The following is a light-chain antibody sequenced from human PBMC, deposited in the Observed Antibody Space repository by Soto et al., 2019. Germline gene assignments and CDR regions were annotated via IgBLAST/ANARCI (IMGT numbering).Light chain of an antibody. V-gene: IGKV3-20*01. CDR1: QSVSSSY. CDR3: QQYGSSPGFT. CDR2: GAS. J-gene: IGKJ3*01. Sequence: EIVLTQSPGTLSLSPGERATLSCRASQSVSSSYLAWYQQQPGQAPRLLIYGASSRATGIPDRFSGSGSGXXXTXXXSXXEPEDFAVYYCQQYGSSPGFTFGPGTKVDIK.